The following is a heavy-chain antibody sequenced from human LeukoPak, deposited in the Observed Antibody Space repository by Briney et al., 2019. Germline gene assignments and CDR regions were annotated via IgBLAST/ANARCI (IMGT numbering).Heavy chain of an antibody. J-gene: IGHJ4*02. D-gene: IGHD3-10*01. CDR3: ARARLGGSGSYYNVLDY. V-gene: IGHV4-59*01. CDR2: ISYSGST. CDR1: GSSISAYY. Sequence: SETLSLTCTVSGSSISAYYWSWIRQPPGKGLEWIGYISYSGSTNYNPSLKSRVTISVDTSRNQFSLKLSSVTAADTAVYYCARARLGGSGSYYNVLDYWGQGTLVTVSS.